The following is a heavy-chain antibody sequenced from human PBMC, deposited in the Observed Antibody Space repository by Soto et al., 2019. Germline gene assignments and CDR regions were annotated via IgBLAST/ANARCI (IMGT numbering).Heavy chain of an antibody. CDR2: IIPIFGTA. Sequence: QVQLVQSGAEVRKPGSSVKVSCKASGGTFSRHAISWVRQAPGQGLEWMGGIIPIFGTANHAQKFQGRVTIIADESTSTVYMELSSLRSEDTVMYYCARGWGYDSNDYYYAYWGQGTLVIVS. J-gene: IGHJ4*02. CDR1: GGTFSRHA. D-gene: IGHD3-22*01. CDR3: ARGWGYDSNDYYYAY. V-gene: IGHV1-69*01.